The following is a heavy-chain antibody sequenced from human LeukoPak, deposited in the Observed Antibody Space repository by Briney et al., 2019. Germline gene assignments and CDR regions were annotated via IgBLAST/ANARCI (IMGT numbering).Heavy chain of an antibody. J-gene: IGHJ3*02. CDR1: GFTFSNFA. Sequence: GGSLRLSCSASGFTFSNFANHWVRQAPGKGLEWVAVVSYDGTIKYYSDSVKGRFTISRDSSKITVSLQMNSLRPEDTAVYYCVSSSVGAFEIWGQGTMVTVSS. CDR3: VSSSVGAFEI. CDR2: VSYDGTIK. V-gene: IGHV3-30*03.